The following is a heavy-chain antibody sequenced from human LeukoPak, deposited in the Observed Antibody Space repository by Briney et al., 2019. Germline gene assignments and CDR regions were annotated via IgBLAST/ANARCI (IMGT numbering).Heavy chain of an antibody. J-gene: IGHJ4*02. CDR1: GFTFSSYS. V-gene: IGHV3-21*01. CDR3: ARPRQDSGWHYYY. D-gene: IGHD6-19*01. CDR2: ISSSSSYI. Sequence: GGSLRLFCAASGFTFSSYSMNWVRQAPGKGLEWVSSISSSSSYIYYADSVKGRFTISRDNAKNSLYLQMNSLRAEDTAVYYCARPRQDSGWHYYYWGQGTLVTVSS.